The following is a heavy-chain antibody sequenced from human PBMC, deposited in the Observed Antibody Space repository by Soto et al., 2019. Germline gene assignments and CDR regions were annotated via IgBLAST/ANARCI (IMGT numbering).Heavy chain of an antibody. D-gene: IGHD3-22*01. V-gene: IGHV4-30-4*01. J-gene: IGHJ4*02. CDR2: IYYSGST. Sequence: PSETLSLTCTVSGGSISSGGYYWSWIRQPPGKGLEWIGYIYYSGSTYYNPSLKSRVTISVDTSKNQFSLKLSSVTAADTAVYYCARGRYYDSSGYYYIWGQGTLVTVSS. CDR1: GGSISSGGYY. CDR3: ARGRYYDSSGYYYI.